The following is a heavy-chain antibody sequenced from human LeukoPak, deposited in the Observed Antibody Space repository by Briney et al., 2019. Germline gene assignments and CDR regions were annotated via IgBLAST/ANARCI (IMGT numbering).Heavy chain of an antibody. V-gene: IGHV3-23*01. CDR1: GFTFSGYA. CDR3: AKTDIVPVPPLRRYFDY. CDR2: ISGSGGST. J-gene: IGHJ4*02. Sequence: PGGSLRLSCAASGFTFSGYAMSWVRQAPGKGLEWVSAISGSGGSTYYADSVKGRFTISRDSSKSILYLQMNSLRAEDTAVYYCAKTDIVPVPPLRRYFDYWGQGTLVTVSS. D-gene: IGHD2-2*01.